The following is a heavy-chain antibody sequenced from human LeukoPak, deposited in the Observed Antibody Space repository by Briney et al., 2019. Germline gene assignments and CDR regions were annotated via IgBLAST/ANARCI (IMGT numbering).Heavy chain of an antibody. V-gene: IGHV4-34*01. CDR3: ARDLTYYYDSSGLEMYNWFDP. Sequence: SETLSLTCAVYGGSFSGYYWSWIRQPPGKGLEWIGEINHSGSTNYNPSLKSRVTISVDTSKNQFSLKLSSVTAADTAVYYCARDLTYYYDSSGLEMYNWFDPWGQGTLVTVSS. J-gene: IGHJ5*02. CDR1: GGSFSGYY. CDR2: INHSGST. D-gene: IGHD3-22*01.